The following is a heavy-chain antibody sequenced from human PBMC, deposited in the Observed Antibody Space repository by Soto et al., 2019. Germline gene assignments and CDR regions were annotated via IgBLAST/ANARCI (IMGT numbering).Heavy chain of an antibody. CDR3: ARRYCSRADCYSDS. Sequence: GECLKSSCHGSGYTFFSFWIVWVRQVPGKGLEWVGRIDPGDSSATYSPTFQGHVTISADRSTRSAYLQWRSLRASDTAIYFCARRYCSRADCYSDSWGQGSLVTVSS. CDR2: IDPGDSSA. J-gene: IGHJ4*02. D-gene: IGHD2-2*01. V-gene: IGHV5-10-1*01. CDR1: GYTFFSFW.